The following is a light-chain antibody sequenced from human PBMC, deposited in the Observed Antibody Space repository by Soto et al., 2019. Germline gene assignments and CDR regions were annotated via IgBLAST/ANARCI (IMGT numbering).Light chain of an antibody. CDR1: QSVYSS. J-gene: IGKJ1*01. CDR3: QQYNSWPPRT. Sequence: ETVMTQSPATLSVSPGERATLSCRASQSVYSSLAWYQQKHGQAPRLLIYGASTRATGIPARFSGSGSGTEFTLTISSLQSEDFAVYYCQQYNSWPPRTFGQGTKVEIK. V-gene: IGKV3-15*01. CDR2: GAS.